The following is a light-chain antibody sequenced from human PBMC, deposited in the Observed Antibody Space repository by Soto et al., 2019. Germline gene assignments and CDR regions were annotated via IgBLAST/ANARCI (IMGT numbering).Light chain of an antibody. CDR2: DAS. CDR3: QQRSSWPLT. Sequence: EIVLTQSPATPSLSPGERATLSCRASQSVSSYLAWYQQKPGQAPRLLIYDASNRATGIPARFSGSGSGTDFTLTISSLEPEDSAVYYCQQRSSWPLTFGGGTKVDIK. J-gene: IGKJ4*01. CDR1: QSVSSY. V-gene: IGKV3-11*01.